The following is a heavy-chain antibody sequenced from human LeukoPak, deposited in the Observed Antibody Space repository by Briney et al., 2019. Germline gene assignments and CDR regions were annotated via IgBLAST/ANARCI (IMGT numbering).Heavy chain of an antibody. CDR3: ARGTGGIVVVPAAPLDY. CDR1: GGTFSSYA. J-gene: IGHJ4*02. D-gene: IGHD2-2*01. CDR2: IIPIFGTA. Sequence: SVKVSCTASGGTFSSYAISWVRQAPGQGLEWMGGIIPIFGTANYAQKFQGRVTITADESTSTAYMELSSLRSDDTAVYYCARGTGGIVVVPAAPLDYWGQGTLVTVSS. V-gene: IGHV1-69*13.